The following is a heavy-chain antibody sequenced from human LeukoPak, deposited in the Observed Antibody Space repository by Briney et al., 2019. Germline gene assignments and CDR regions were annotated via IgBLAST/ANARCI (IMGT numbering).Heavy chain of an antibody. Sequence: GGSLRLSCAASGFTLSSYAMTWVRQAPGRGLEWVSSVDGGGGGTYYADSVKGRFTISRDNSKDTLYLQVNGLRAEDTAVYFCAKQSAGSAAWYSLHYDFWGQGTLVTVSS. D-gene: IGHD6-13*01. CDR3: AKQSAGSAAWYSLHYDF. CDR1: GFTLSSYA. V-gene: IGHV3-23*01. J-gene: IGHJ4*02. CDR2: VDGGGGGT.